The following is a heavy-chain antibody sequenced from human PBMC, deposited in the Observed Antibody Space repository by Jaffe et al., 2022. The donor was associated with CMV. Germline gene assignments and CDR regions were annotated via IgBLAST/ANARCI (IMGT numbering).Heavy chain of an antibody. CDR3: AAAGSGYREGGLPDAFDI. V-gene: IGHV1-58*01. D-gene: IGHD3-22*01. CDR2: IVVGSGNT. Sequence: QMQLVQSGPEVKKPGTSVKVSCKASGFTFTSSAVQWVRQARGQRLEWIGWIVVGSGNTNYAQKFQERVTITRDMSTSTAYMELSSLRSEDTAVYYCAAAGSGYREGGLPDAFDIWGQGTMVTVSS. J-gene: IGHJ3*02. CDR1: GFTFTSSA.